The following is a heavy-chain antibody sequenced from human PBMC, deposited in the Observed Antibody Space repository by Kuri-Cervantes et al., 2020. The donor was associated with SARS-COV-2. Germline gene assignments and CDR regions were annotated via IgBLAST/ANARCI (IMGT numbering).Heavy chain of an antibody. CDR2: IWYDGSNK. Sequence: GGSLRLSCAASGFTFSSYGMHWVRQAPGKGLEWVAVIWYDGSNKYYADSVKGRFTISRDNSKNTLYLQMNSLRAEDTAVYYCARDRGRISSRTPNPRYGMDVWGQGTTVTVSS. J-gene: IGHJ6*02. V-gene: IGHV3-33*08. CDR1: GFTFSSYG. D-gene: IGHD3-3*02. CDR3: ARDRGRISSRTPNPRYGMDV.